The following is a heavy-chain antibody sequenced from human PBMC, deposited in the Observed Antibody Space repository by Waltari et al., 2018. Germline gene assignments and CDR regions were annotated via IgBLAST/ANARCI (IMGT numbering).Heavy chain of an antibody. CDR1: GGSISSYH. V-gene: IGHV4-59*01. J-gene: IGHJ4*02. CDR3: ASSLGMYFDY. Sequence: QVQLQESGPGLVKPSATLSLTCTVSGGSISSYHWSWSRQPPGKGLEWIGYIYYSGSTNYNPSLKSRVTISVDTSKNQFSLKLSSVTAADTAVYYCASSLGMYFDYWGQGTLVTVSS. CDR2: IYYSGST. D-gene: IGHD7-27*01.